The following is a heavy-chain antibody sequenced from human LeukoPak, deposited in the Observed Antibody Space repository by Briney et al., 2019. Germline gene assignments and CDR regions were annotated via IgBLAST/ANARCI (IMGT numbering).Heavy chain of an antibody. Sequence: GGSLRLSCAASGFTFSSYWMSWVRQAPGKGLEWVANIKQDGSEKYYVDSVKGRFTISRDYAKNSLYLQMNSLRAEDTAVYYCASDEIHSGSYPGSDYWGQGTLVTVSS. CDR3: ASDEIHSGSYPGSDY. D-gene: IGHD1-26*01. CDR2: IKQDGSEK. CDR1: GFTFSSYW. J-gene: IGHJ4*02. V-gene: IGHV3-7*01.